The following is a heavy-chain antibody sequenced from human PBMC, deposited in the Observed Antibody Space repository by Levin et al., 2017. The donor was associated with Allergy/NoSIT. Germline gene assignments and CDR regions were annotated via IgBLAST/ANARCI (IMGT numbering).Heavy chain of an antibody. Sequence: LGESLKISCAASGFSFSTYWMSWVRQAPGKGLEWVANIKEDGSEEYYVDSVKGRFTISRDNAINSLYLQMNSLRAEDTAVYYCARKRGDYWGQGTLVTVSS. J-gene: IGHJ4*02. D-gene: IGHD3-10*01. CDR1: GFSFSTYW. V-gene: IGHV3-7*01. CDR3: ARKRGDY. CDR2: IKEDGSEE.